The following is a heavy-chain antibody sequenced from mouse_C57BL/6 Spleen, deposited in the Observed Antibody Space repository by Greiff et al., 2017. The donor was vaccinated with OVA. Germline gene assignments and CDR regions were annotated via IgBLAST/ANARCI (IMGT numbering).Heavy chain of an antibody. Sequence: KESCPASVYTFPSSWMQWVKQRPGQGLEWIGEIDPSDSYTNYNQKFKGKATLTVDTSSSTAYMQLSSLTSEDSAVYYCYYGSSYYWGQGTTLTVSS. CDR2: IDPSDSYT. J-gene: IGHJ2*01. CDR3: YYGSSYY. D-gene: IGHD1-1*01. CDR1: VYTFPSSW. V-gene: IGHV1-50*01.